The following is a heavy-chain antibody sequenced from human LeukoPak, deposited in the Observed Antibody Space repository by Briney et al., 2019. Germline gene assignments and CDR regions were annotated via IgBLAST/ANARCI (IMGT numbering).Heavy chain of an antibody. D-gene: IGHD2-15*01. Sequence: PSETLSLTCTVSGGSISSYYWSWIRQPPGKGMEWIGYIYYSGSTNYNPSLKSRVTISGDTSKKQFSLKLSSVTAADTAVYYCARSGYCSGGSCFFYFDYWGQGTLVTVSS. CDR3: ARSGYCSGGSCFFYFDY. J-gene: IGHJ4*02. V-gene: IGHV4-59*01. CDR1: GGSISSYY. CDR2: IYYSGST.